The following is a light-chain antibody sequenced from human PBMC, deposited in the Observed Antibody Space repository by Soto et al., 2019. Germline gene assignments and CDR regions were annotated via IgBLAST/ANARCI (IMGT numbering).Light chain of an antibody. V-gene: IGLV2-14*02. Sequence: QSALTQPASVSGFLGQSITMSCTGSSSDVGTFNLVSWFQQHPGKAPKLLIFEGTKRPSGVSDRFSGSKSGNTAYLTISGLQVEDEAEYFCFSFTTTSTHVFGTGTKLTVL. CDR1: SSDVGTFNL. CDR3: FSFTTTSTHV. J-gene: IGLJ1*01. CDR2: EGT.